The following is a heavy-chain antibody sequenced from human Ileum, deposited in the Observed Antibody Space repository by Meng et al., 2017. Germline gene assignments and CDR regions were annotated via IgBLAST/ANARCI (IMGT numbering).Heavy chain of an antibody. CDR3: VRHGGKYFDY. J-gene: IGHJ4*02. CDR1: GDSISSRFY. CDR2: IYLPGSP. D-gene: IGHD2-15*01. V-gene: IGHV4-4*02. Sequence: QESGPDLGGHSGTFSLTCTASGDSISSRFYWSWVRQSPGKGREWIGQIYLPGSPNYNPSLESRVTISEDKSMNQFSLRLTSVTAAGTAIFYCVRHGGKYFDYWGQGILVTVSS.